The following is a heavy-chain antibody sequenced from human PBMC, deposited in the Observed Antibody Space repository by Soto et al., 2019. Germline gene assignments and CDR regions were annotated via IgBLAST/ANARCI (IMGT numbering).Heavy chain of an antibody. Sequence: SETLSLTCTVSGGSISSYYWSWIRQPPGKGLECFGFIYYSGSTNYNPSLKSRVTISVDTSKNQFSLKLSSVTAAGTAVYYCAARPLSAMVTPNDYYYYGMDVWGQGTAVTVSS. CDR2: IYYSGST. CDR1: GGSISSYY. CDR3: AARPLSAMVTPNDYYYYGMDV. D-gene: IGHD5-18*01. J-gene: IGHJ6*02. V-gene: IGHV4-59*01.